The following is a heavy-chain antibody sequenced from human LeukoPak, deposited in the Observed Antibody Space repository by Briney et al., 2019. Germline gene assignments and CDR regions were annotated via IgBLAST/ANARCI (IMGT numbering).Heavy chain of an antibody. CDR3: ARDYSYGHDGGMDV. J-gene: IGHJ6*02. CDR2: ISSSRTYI. CDR1: GSTFTDYT. D-gene: IGHD5-18*01. V-gene: IGHV3-21*01. Sequence: GGSLRLSCAASGSTFTDYTMNWVRQAPGKGLEWVSSISSSRTYIYYADSVKGRFTISRDNAKNSLYLQMNSLRAEDTAVYYCARDYSYGHDGGMDVWGQGTTVTVSS.